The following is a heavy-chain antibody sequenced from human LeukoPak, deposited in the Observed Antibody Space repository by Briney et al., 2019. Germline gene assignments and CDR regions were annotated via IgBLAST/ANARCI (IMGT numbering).Heavy chain of an antibody. CDR2: IYYSGST. V-gene: IGHV4-39*07. Sequence: PSETLSLTCTVSGGSISSSSYYWGWIRQPPGKGLEWIGSIYYSGSTYYNPSLKSRVTISADTSKNQFSLKLSSVTAADTAVYYCAREGRKSNWFDPWGQGTLGTVSS. J-gene: IGHJ5*02. CDR3: AREGRKSNWFDP. CDR1: GGSISSSSYY.